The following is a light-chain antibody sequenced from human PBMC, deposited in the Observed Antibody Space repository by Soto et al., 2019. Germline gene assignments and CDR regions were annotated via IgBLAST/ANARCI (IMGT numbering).Light chain of an antibody. V-gene: IGKV1-39*01. CDR2: AAS. CDR3: QQSYSTPWT. Sequence: DIQMNHSPSSLSASVGDRVTITCRASQSISSDLNLYQQKPGKAPKLLIYAASSLQSGVPSRFSGSGSGTDFTLTISSLQPEDFATYYCQQSYSTPWTFGQGTKVEIK. J-gene: IGKJ1*01. CDR1: QSISSD.